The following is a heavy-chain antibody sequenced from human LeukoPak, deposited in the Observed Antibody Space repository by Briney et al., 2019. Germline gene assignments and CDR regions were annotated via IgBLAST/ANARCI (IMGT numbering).Heavy chain of an antibody. V-gene: IGHV3-48*03. CDR1: GFTFSSYE. D-gene: IGHD3-10*02. Sequence: GGSLRLSCAVSGFTFSSYEMNWVRHAPGKGLEWVSYISSSGSTIYYADSVKGRFTISRDNAKNSLYLQMNSLRAEDTAVYYCAELGITMIGGVRGKGTTVTISS. CDR3: AELGITMIGGV. J-gene: IGHJ6*04. CDR2: ISSSGSTI.